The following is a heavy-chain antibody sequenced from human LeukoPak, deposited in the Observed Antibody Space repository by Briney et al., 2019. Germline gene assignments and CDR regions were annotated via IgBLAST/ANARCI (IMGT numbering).Heavy chain of an antibody. V-gene: IGHV3-30*03. Sequence: GGSLRLSCAASGFTFSSYGMHWVRQAPGKGLEWVAVISYDGSNKYYADSVKGRFTISRDNSKNTLYLQMNSLRAEDTAVYYCARAEYYYGSGTDNWFDPWGQGTLVTVSS. CDR1: GFTFSSYG. CDR3: ARAEYYYGSGTDNWFDP. J-gene: IGHJ5*02. CDR2: ISYDGSNK. D-gene: IGHD3-10*01.